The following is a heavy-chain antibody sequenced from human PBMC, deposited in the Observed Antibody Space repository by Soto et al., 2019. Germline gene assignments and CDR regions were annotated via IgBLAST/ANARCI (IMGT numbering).Heavy chain of an antibody. V-gene: IGHV3-23*01. CDR3: ATYDYGDYFRAP. D-gene: IGHD4-17*01. CDR1: GFTFSSYA. Sequence: EVQLLESGGGLVQPGGSLRLSCAASGFTFSSYAMSWVRQAPGKGLEWVSAISGSGGSTYYADSVKGRFTISRDNSKNPLYLQKNSLQAEDTAVYYCATYDYGDYFRAPWGQGPLVTLST. J-gene: IGHJ5*02. CDR2: ISGSGGST.